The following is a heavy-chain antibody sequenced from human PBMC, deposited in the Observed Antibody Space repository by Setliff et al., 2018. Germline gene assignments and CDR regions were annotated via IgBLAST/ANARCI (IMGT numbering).Heavy chain of an antibody. CDR3: ARVLVLGYNWFDP. CDR1: GESFSGYF. CDR2: ISHSGNT. J-gene: IGHJ5*02. Sequence: SETLSLTCAVYGESFSGYFWSWIRQTPEKGLEWIGEISHSGNTNYNPSFKSRVTISIDTSKNQFSLKVDSVTAADTAVYFCARVLVLGYNWFDPWGQGTLVTVSS. D-gene: IGHD3-10*01. V-gene: IGHV4-34*01.